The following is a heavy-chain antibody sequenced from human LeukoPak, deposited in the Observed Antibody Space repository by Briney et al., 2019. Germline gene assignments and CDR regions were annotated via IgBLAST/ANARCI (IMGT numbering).Heavy chain of an antibody. CDR3: AKALGYSGYDFPDY. V-gene: IGHV3-33*06. D-gene: IGHD5-12*01. J-gene: IGHJ4*02. CDR1: GFTFSNYG. Sequence: PGRSLRLSCAASGFTFSNYGMHWVRQAPGKGLEWVAVIWYDGGNKYYADSVKGRFTISRDNSKNTLYLQMNSLRAEDTALYYCAKALGYSGYDFPDYWGQGTLVTVSS. CDR2: IWYDGGNK.